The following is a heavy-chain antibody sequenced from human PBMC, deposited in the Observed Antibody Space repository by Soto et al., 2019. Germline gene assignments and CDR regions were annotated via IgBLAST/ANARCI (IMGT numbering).Heavy chain of an antibody. J-gene: IGHJ6*02. CDR3: AREAAAYYAMDV. CDR2: IYSGGST. CDR1: GFTVSSNC. V-gene: IGHV3-66*01. D-gene: IGHD6-13*01. Sequence: GGSLRLSCAASGFTVSSNCMSWVRQAPGKGLEWVSVIYSGGSTYYADSVKGRFTISRDNSKNTLYLQMNSLRAEDTAVYYCAREAAAYYAMDVWGQGTTVTVSS.